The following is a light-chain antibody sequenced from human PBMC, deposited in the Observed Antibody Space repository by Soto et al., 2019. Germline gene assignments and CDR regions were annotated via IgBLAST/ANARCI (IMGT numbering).Light chain of an antibody. J-gene: IGLJ1*01. V-gene: IGLV2-14*03. CDR1: SSDIGSYDH. CDR3: ISYTDRQSYL. Sequence: VLTQPASVSGSPGQSITISCSGTSSDIGSYDHVAWYQQFPGKSPKLIIYAVSDRPSGVSDRSSGSKSGISASLTISGLQTEDEADYYCISYTDRQSYLFGTGTKVTVL. CDR2: AVS.